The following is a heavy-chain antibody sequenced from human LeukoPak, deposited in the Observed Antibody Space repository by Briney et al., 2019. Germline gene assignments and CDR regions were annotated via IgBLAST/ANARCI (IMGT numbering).Heavy chain of an antibody. CDR3: ARVGWDSSGSRTYFDY. CDR1: GFTFDDYG. D-gene: IGHD3-22*01. Sequence: PGGSLRLSCAASGFTFDDYGMSWVRQAPGKGLEWVSGINWNGGSTGYADSVKGRFTISRDNAKNSLYLQMNSLRAEDTALYYCARVGWDSSGSRTYFDYWGQGTLVTVSS. CDR2: INWNGGST. V-gene: IGHV3-20*04. J-gene: IGHJ4*02.